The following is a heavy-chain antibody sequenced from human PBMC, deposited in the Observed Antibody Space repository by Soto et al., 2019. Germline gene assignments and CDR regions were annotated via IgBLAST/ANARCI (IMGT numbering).Heavy chain of an antibody. CDR3: VRWGRTAGHVYQVED. CDR2: INFDESTT. J-gene: IGHJ4*02. Sequence: EVQLVESGGGLVQPGGSLRLSCAASGFTFSNYWMHWVRQAPGKRLVWVSRINFDESTTTYADSVQGRFTISRDNDKNTLYLQLKSLRAEDTAIYYCVRWGRTAGHVYQVEDWGQGALFTVSS. V-gene: IGHV3-74*01. D-gene: IGHD3-16*01. CDR1: GFTFSNYW.